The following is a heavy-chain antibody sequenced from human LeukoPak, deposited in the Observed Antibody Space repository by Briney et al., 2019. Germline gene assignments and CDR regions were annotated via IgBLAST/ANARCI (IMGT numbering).Heavy chain of an antibody. CDR1: GFTFDDYA. J-gene: IGHJ4*02. V-gene: IGHV3-74*01. CDR3: ARDWFHAIDY. D-gene: IGHD2/OR15-2a*01. Sequence: TGGSLRLSCAASGFTFDDYAMHWVRQAPGKGLVWVSRIRSDGSDTRYAESVKGRFIISRDNAKNTLYLQMNSLRPEDTAVYYCARDWFHAIDYWGQGTLVTVSS. CDR2: IRSDGSDT.